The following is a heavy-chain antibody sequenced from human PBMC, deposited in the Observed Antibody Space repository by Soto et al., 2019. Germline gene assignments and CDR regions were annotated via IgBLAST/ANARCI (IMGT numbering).Heavy chain of an antibody. Sequence: QVQLVQSGAEVKKPGSSVKVSCKASGGSLGNYGISWVRQAPGQGLEWTGAIIPVFGTPNYAQKFQDRVTITADESTTTVYMEVRSLTSEDTAVYYCARGDATKIVVTTYYAMDVWGQGTTVTVSS. CDR2: IIPVFGTP. J-gene: IGHJ6*02. D-gene: IGHD3-22*01. CDR1: GGSLGNYG. V-gene: IGHV1-69*12. CDR3: ARGDATKIVVTTYYAMDV.